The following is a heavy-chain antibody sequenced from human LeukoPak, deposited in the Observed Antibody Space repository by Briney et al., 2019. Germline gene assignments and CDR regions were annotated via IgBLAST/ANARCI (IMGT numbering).Heavy chain of an antibody. Sequence: ASVKVSCKASGYTFTSYYMHWLRQAPGQGLEWMGIINPSGGSTSYAQKFQGRVTMTRDTSTSTVYMELSSLRSEDTAVYYCARDYCSGGSCYSRFDYWGQGTLVTVSS. J-gene: IGHJ4*02. V-gene: IGHV1-46*01. CDR2: INPSGGST. CDR1: GYTFTSYY. D-gene: IGHD2-15*01. CDR3: ARDYCSGGSCYSRFDY.